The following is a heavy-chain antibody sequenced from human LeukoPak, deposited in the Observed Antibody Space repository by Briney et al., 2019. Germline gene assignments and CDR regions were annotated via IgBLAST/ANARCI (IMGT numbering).Heavy chain of an antibody. CDR2: IYTSGST. V-gene: IGHV4-4*07. D-gene: IGHD3-10*01. CDR1: GGPISSYY. J-gene: IGHJ6*03. CDR3: ARGIYYYYYMDV. Sequence: SETLSLTCTVSGGPISSYYWSWIRQPAGKGLEWIGRIYTSGSTNYNPSLKSRVTISVDTSKNQFSLKLSSVTAADTAVYYCARGIYYYYYMDVWGKGTTVTVFS.